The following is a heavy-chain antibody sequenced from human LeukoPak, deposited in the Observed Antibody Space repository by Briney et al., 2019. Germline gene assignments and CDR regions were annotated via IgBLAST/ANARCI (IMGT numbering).Heavy chain of an antibody. V-gene: IGHV3-11*04. J-gene: IGHJ4*01. Sequence: GGFLRLSCAASGYMFSDYYMSWIRQAPEKGLEWLSYISHSGSTIYCADSVKGRFTISRDNAKNSLYLQMNSLRAEDTALYYCATYGSGSGTFFDSWGQGTLVTVSS. D-gene: IGHD3-10*01. CDR1: GYMFSDYY. CDR3: ATYGSGSGTFFDS. CDR2: ISHSGSTI.